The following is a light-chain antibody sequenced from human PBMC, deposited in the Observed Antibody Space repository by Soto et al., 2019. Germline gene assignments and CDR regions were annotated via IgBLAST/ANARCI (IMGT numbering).Light chain of an antibody. CDR3: LQQRTYPLT. Sequence: DIQMTQSPSSLSASVGERVTITCRASQGIRNDLGWYQQKTGKAPQRLIFPSATLQRGVPSKFSGSGSGTEFTLTISNLQPEDAAIYYCLQQRTYPLTFGGGTKVEI. CDR1: QGIRND. CDR2: PSA. J-gene: IGKJ4*01. V-gene: IGKV1-17*02.